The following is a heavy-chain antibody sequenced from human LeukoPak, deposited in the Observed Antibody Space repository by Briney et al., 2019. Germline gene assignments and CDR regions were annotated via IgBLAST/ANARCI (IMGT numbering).Heavy chain of an antibody. CDR1: GGSISSYY. Sequence: PSETLSLTCTVSGGSISSYYWSWIRQPPGKGLEWIGYIYYSGSTKYNPSLKTRVTISVDTSKNQFSLKLSSVTAGDTAVYYCARQGGGFWYFDLWGRGTLVTVSS. CDR3: ARQGGGFWYFDL. CDR2: IYYSGST. V-gene: IGHV4-59*08. D-gene: IGHD6-25*01. J-gene: IGHJ2*01.